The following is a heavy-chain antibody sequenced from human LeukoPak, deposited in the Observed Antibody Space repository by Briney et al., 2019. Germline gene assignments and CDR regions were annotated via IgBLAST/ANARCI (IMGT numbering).Heavy chain of an antibody. V-gene: IGHV3-74*01. J-gene: IGHJ3*01. Sequence: PGGSLRLSCAAPGFTFSSYYMHSVREAPGKGLVWVTRISADGSCTLYADSVKGRSTISRDNAENTLYLQMNSLRAEDTAVYYCATANSGPDVWGQGTTVTVSS. CDR1: GFTFSSYY. CDR2: ISADGSCT. D-gene: IGHD1-1*01. CDR3: ATANSGPDV.